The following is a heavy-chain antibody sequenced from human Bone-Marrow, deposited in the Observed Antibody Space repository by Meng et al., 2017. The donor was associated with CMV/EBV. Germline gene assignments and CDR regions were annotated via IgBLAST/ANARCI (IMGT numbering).Heavy chain of an antibody. CDR1: GFTFSGSA. CDR2: IRSKANSYAT. V-gene: IGHV3-73*01. Sequence: GESLKISCAASGFTFSGSAMHWVRQASGKGLEWVGRIRSKANSYATAYAASVKGRFTISRDDSKNTAYLQMNSLKTEDTAVYYCTRAPPEGMICGVVQYKDYYYYGMDVWGQGTTVTVSS. CDR3: TRAPPEGMICGVVQYKDYYYYGMDV. J-gene: IGHJ6*02. D-gene: IGHD3/OR15-3a*01.